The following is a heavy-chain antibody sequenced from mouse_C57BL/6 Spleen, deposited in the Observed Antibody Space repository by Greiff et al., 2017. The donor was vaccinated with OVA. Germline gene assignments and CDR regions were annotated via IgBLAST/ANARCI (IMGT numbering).Heavy chain of an antibody. Sequence: VKLQESGAELARPGASVKMSCKASGYTFTSYTMHWVKQRPGQGLEWIGYINPSSGYTKYNQKFKDKATLTADKSSSTAYMQLSSLTSEDSAVYYCARSGLRFWVDYWGQGTSVTVSS. CDR3: ARSGLRFWVDY. CDR2: INPSSGYT. J-gene: IGHJ4*01. CDR1: GYTFTSYT. V-gene: IGHV1-4*01. D-gene: IGHD1-1*01.